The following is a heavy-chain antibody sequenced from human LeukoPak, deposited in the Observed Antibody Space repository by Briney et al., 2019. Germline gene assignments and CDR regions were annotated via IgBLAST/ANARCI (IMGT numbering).Heavy chain of an antibody. CDR3: ARRVNWNDAETYYFDY. D-gene: IGHD1-1*01. CDR2: IYPGDSDT. Sequence: GESLKISCKGSGYRFTSYWIGWVRQMPGKGLEWMGIIYPGDSDTRYSPSFQGQVTLSADKSISTVYLQWSSLKASDTAMYYCARRVNWNDAETYYFDYWGQGTLVTVSS. V-gene: IGHV5-51*01. J-gene: IGHJ4*02. CDR1: GYRFTSYW.